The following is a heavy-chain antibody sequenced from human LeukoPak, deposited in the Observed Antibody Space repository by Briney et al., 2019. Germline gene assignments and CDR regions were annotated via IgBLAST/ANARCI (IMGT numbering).Heavy chain of an antibody. J-gene: IGHJ4*02. CDR1: GFRFSGYW. V-gene: IGHV3-7*03. CDR2: IKGDGSGT. CDR3: AREEVKSFDN. Sequence: GSLRLSCAASGFRFSGYWMTWVRQAPGKGLEWVANIKGDGSGTSYVTSVRGRFTISRDNAKNSLYLQMNNLRVEDTAVYYCAREEVKSFDNWGQGTLVTVSS.